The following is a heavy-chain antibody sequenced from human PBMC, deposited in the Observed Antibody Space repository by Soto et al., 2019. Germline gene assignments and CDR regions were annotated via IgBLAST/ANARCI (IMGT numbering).Heavy chain of an antibody. Sequence: ASVKVSCKASGYTFTSYDINWVREATGQGLEWMGWMNPNSGNTGYAQKFQGRVTMTRNTSISTAYMELSSLRSEDTAVYYCARDSSSARDYYYYGMEVWGEGTKVTVSS. CDR1: GYTFTSYD. CDR2: MNPNSGNT. V-gene: IGHV1-8*01. CDR3: ARDSSSARDYYYYGMEV. D-gene: IGHD6-6*01. J-gene: IGHJ6*02.